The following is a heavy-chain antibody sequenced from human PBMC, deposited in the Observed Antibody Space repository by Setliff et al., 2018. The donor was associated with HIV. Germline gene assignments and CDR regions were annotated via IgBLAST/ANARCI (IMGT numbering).Heavy chain of an antibody. D-gene: IGHD4-17*01. V-gene: IGHV3-23*05. CDR1: GFTFNSYA. CDR2: IYSDGST. J-gene: IGHJ4*02. CDR3: ARGHYGE. Sequence: GGSLRLSCAASGFTFNSYAMSWVRQAPGKGLEWVSVIYSDGSTYYADSVEGRFTASRDSSKNTLFLQMNSLSPGDTAMYYCARGHYGEWGQGALVTVSS.